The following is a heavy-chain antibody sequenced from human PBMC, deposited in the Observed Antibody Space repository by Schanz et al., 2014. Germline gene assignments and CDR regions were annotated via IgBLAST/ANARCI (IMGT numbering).Heavy chain of an antibody. CDR3: ARDQCPYANASDVRYFDY. CDR1: GGTFSTYP. Sequence: QVQLVQSGAEVKKPGSSMKVSCKASGGTFSTYPINWLRQAPGQGLEWMGRIIPIHGIVNYAQRFQDRVRITADKSTSTAYMELSSLRSDDTAVYYCARDQCPYANASDVRYFDYWGQGSLVTVSS. J-gene: IGHJ4*02. D-gene: IGHD2-2*01. V-gene: IGHV1-69*04. CDR2: IIPIHGIV.